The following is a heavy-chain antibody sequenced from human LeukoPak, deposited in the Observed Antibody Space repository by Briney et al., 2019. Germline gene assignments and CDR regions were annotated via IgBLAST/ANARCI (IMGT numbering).Heavy chain of an antibody. CDR1: GFTFSDYY. V-gene: IGHV3-11*01. CDR3: ARVGYDSSGYYYKLAYYFDY. D-gene: IGHD3-22*01. Sequence: GGSLRLSCAASGFTFSDYYMSWISQAPGKGLEWASYISSSGSTIYYADSVKGRFTISRDNAKNSLYLQMNSLRAEDTAVYYCARVGYDSSGYYYKLAYYFDYWGQGTLVTVSS. CDR2: ISSSGSTI. J-gene: IGHJ4*02.